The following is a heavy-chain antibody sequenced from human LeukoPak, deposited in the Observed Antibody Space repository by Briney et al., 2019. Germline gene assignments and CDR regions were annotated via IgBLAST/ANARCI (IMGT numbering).Heavy chain of an antibody. CDR1: GFTFDDYG. J-gene: IGHJ4*02. CDR3: ARCLDVTMVRGVLDY. D-gene: IGHD3-10*01. CDR2: INWNGGST. Sequence: RPGGSLRLSCAASGFTFDDYGMSWVCHAPGKGLEWVSGINWNGGSTGYADSVKGRFTISRDNAKNSLYLQMNSLRAEDTALYYCARCLDVTMVRGVLDYWGQGTLVTVSS. V-gene: IGHV3-20*04.